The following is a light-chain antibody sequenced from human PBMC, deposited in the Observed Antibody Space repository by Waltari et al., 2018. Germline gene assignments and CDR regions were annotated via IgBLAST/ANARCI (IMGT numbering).Light chain of an antibody. V-gene: IGKV1-17*01. J-gene: IGKJ4*01. CDR1: QDSGSY. CDR2: ASS. CDR3: LQYSSHPAT. Sequence: DILMTHSPSSLSASAGDRIPLHCRASQDSGSYLNWVPQKPGKPPKRLFDASSCLATGVPARFTGSGYATEVTLTISSLQPEDFSTYYCLQYSSHPATFGGGTKVEI.